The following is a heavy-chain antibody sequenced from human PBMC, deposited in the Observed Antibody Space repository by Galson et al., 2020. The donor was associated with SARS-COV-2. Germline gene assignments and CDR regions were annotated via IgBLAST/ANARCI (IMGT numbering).Heavy chain of an antibody. J-gene: IGHJ3*02. D-gene: IGHD3-3*01. V-gene: IGHV4-31*02. CDR1: VGSISSGGYY. Sequence: SQTLSLTCTVSVGSISSGGYYWSWIRQHPGKGLEWIGYIYYSGSTYYNPSLKSRVTISVDTSKNQFSLKLSSVTAADTAVYYCARDRAVVTIFGVVTVDAFDIWGQGTMVTVSS. CDR3: ARDRAVVTIFGVVTVDAFDI. CDR2: IYYSGST.